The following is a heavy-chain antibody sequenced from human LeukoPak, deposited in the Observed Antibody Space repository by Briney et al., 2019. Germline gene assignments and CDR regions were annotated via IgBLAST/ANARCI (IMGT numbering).Heavy chain of an antibody. Sequence: PSETLSLTCTVSGGSISNYYWSWIRQPPGKGLEWIGYVYYSGYTNYNPSLKSRVTISADTSKNRFSLKLTSVTAADTAVHYCARHKGDSGYENYFDYWGQGTLVIVST. CDR3: ARHKGDSGYENYFDY. CDR2: VYYSGYT. CDR1: GGSISNYY. D-gene: IGHD5-12*01. J-gene: IGHJ4*02. V-gene: IGHV4-59*08.